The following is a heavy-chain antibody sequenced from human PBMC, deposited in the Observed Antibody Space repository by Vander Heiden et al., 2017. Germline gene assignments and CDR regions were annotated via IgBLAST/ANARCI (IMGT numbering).Heavy chain of an antibody. D-gene: IGHD3-3*01. V-gene: IGHV4-39*01. J-gene: IGHJ4*02. CDR3: ARRASGITIFH. CDR1: GGSISSSSYY. Sequence: QLQLQESGPGLVKPSETLSLTCTVSGGSISSSSYYWGWIRQPPGKGLEWIGSIYYSGSTYYNPSLKSRVTISVDTSKNQFSLKLSSVTAADTAVYYCARRASGITIFHWGQGTLVTVSS. CDR2: IYYSGST.